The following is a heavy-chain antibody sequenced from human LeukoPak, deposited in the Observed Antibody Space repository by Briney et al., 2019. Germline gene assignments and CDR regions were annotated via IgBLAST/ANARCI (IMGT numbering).Heavy chain of an antibody. V-gene: IGHV3-48*03. Sequence: GGSLRLSCTASGFVLNTYDMHWVHQAPGKGLEWISLISSTGDTIFYADSVKGRFTISRDNAKNSLSLQMNSLRAEDTAVYYCARDVYDILTSSHYYFDYWGQGALVTVSS. J-gene: IGHJ4*02. CDR1: GFVLNTYD. D-gene: IGHD3-9*01. CDR2: ISSTGDTI. CDR3: ARDVYDILTSSHYYFDY.